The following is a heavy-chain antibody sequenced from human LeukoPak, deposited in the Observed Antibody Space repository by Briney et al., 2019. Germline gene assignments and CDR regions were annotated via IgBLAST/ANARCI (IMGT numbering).Heavy chain of an antibody. J-gene: IGHJ5*02. CDR2: IYYSGST. CDR1: GGSISSYY. D-gene: IGHD5-18*01. CDR3: ARGAAMVYT. Sequence: SETLSLTCTVSGGSISSYYWSWIRQPPGKGLEWIGYIYYSGSTSYNPSLKSRVTISVDTSKNQFSLKLSSVTAADTAVYYCARGAAMVYTWGQGTLVTVSS. V-gene: IGHV4-59*01.